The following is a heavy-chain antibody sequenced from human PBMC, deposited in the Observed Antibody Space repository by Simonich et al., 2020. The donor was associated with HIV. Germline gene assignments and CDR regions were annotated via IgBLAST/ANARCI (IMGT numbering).Heavy chain of an antibody. Sequence: QVQLQQWGSGLVKPSETLSLTCTVSGGSISSSSYYWGWIRQPPGKGLEWIGEVNHSGSTKYNPSLRSRVSISVGTSKNQFSLKLSSVTAADTAVYYCARAGLTMVRGVPGAFDIWGQGTMVTVSS. J-gene: IGHJ3*02. D-gene: IGHD3-10*01. V-gene: IGHV4-39*07. CDR3: ARAGLTMVRGVPGAFDI. CDR2: VNHSGST. CDR1: GGSISSSSYY.